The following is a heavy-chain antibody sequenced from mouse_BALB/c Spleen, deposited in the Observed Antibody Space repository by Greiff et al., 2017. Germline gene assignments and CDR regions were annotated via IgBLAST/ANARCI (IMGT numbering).Heavy chain of an antibody. CDR2: ISDGGSYT. CDR1: GFTFSDYY. J-gene: IGHJ3*01. D-gene: IGHD1-1*01. Sequence: EVKLMESGGGLVKPGGSLKLSCAASGFTFSDYYMYWVRQTPEKRLEWVATISDGGSYTYYPDSVKGRFTISRDNAKNNLYLQMSSLKSEDTAMYYCARDRGYGSSEAWFAYWGQGTLVTVSA. CDR3: ARDRGYGSSEAWFAY. V-gene: IGHV5-4*02.